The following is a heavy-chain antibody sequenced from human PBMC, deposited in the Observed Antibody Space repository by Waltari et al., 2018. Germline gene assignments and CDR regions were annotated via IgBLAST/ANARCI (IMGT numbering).Heavy chain of an antibody. CDR3: AKDLVVVAATHLDY. CDR1: GFTFSSYG. J-gene: IGHJ4*02. V-gene: IGHV3-30*02. Sequence: QVQLVESGGGVVQPGGSLRLSCAASGFTFSSYGMHWVRQAPGKGLAWVAFIRYDGSNKYYADSVKGRFTISRDNSKNTLYLQMNSLRAEDTAVYYCAKDLVVVAATHLDYWGQGTLVTVSS. D-gene: IGHD2-15*01. CDR2: IRYDGSNK.